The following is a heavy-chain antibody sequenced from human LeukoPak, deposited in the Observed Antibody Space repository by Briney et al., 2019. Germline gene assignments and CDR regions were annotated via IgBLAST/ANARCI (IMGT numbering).Heavy chain of an antibody. Sequence: GGSLRLSCAASGFTFSSYAMHWVRHAPGKGLEWVAVISYDGSNKYYADSVKGRFTISRDNSKNTLYLQMNSLRAEDTAVYCCARVGLDIWGQGSMVTVSS. CDR3: ARVGLDI. J-gene: IGHJ3*02. CDR1: GFTFSSYA. CDR2: ISYDGSNK. D-gene: IGHD1-26*01. V-gene: IGHV3-30-3*01.